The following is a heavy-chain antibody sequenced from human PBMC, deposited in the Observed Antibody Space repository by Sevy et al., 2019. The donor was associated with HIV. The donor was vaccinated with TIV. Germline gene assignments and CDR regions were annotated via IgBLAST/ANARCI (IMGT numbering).Heavy chain of an antibody. CDR3: AKATGSSGYYSDFDY. Sequence: GGSLRLSCAASGFTFSSYAMSWVRQAPGKGLEWGSAISGSGGSTYYADSVKGRFTISRDNSKNTLYLQMNSLRAEDTAVYYCAKATGSSGYYSDFDYWGQGTLVTVSS. V-gene: IGHV3-23*01. D-gene: IGHD3-22*01. J-gene: IGHJ4*02. CDR1: GFTFSSYA. CDR2: ISGSGGST.